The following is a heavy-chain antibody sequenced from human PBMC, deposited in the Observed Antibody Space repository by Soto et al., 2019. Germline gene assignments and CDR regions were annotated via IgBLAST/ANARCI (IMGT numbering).Heavy chain of an antibody. CDR2: ISYDGSNK. J-gene: IGHJ6*02. V-gene: IGHV3-30-3*01. CDR3: AREGAALVPYYYYYYGMDV. D-gene: IGHD6-6*01. Sequence: PEGALRRSCAASGFTFSSYAMHWVRQAPGKGLEWVAVISYDGSNKYYADSVKGRFTISRDNSKNTLYLQMNSLRAEDTAVYYCAREGAALVPYYYYYYGMDVWGPVTTVTVSS. CDR1: GFTFSSYA.